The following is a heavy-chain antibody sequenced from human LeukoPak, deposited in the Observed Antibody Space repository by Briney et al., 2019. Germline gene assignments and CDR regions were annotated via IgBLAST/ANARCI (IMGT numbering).Heavy chain of an antibody. CDR3: ARFRYGINSFDY. Sequence: ASVKVSCKASAHTFTSYDISWVRQAPGQGLEWMGWISAYNGNTNYAQKLQGRVTMTTDTSTSTAYMELRSLRSDDTAVYYCARFRYGINSFDYWGQGTLVTVSS. CDR1: AHTFTSYD. CDR2: ISAYNGNT. V-gene: IGHV1-18*01. J-gene: IGHJ4*02. D-gene: IGHD4-23*01.